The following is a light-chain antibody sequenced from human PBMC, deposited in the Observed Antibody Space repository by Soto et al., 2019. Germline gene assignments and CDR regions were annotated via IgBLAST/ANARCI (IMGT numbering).Light chain of an antibody. CDR3: QQLNSYPLT. CDR2: AAS. CDR1: RAISNN. Sequence: DIQLTQSPSFLSASVGDRVTITCRAGRAISNNLVWYQQKPGKAPKPLIYAASTLQSGVPSRFSGSGSGTEFTLTISSLQPEDFATYYCQQLNSYPLTFGPGTNVDIK. V-gene: IGKV1-9*01. J-gene: IGKJ3*01.